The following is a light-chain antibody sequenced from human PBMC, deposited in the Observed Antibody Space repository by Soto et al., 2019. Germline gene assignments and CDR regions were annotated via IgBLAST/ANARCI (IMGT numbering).Light chain of an antibody. CDR2: DAS. CDR3: LQHNNFPRT. CDR1: QSVSNY. Sequence: EIVLTQSPVTLSLSPGERATLSCRASQSVSNYLAWYQQKPGQAPRLLIYDASNRATGIPARFSGSGSGTEFTLTISNLQPEDFATYYCLQHNNFPRTFGQGTKVDI. J-gene: IGKJ1*01. V-gene: IGKV3-11*01.